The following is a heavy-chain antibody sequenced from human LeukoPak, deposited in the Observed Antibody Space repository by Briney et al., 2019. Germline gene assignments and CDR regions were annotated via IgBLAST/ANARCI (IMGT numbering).Heavy chain of an antibody. CDR3: ARGTTYSSSYWGYYYYYGMDV. D-gene: IGHD6-6*01. Sequence: GGSLRLSCAASGFTFSSYAMSWVRQAPGKGLEWVSAISGSGGSTYYADSVKGRFTISRDNSKNTLYLQMNSLRAEDTAVYYCARGTTYSSSYWGYYYYYGMDVWGQGTTVTVSS. CDR2: ISGSGGST. V-gene: IGHV3-23*01. CDR1: GFTFSSYA. J-gene: IGHJ6*02.